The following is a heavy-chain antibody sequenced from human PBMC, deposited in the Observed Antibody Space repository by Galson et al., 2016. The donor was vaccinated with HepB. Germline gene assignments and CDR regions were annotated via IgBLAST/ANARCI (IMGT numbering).Heavy chain of an antibody. CDR2: ISDSSRYT. J-gene: IGHJ3*02. Sequence: SLRLSCAASGFTFSDYYMSWIRQAPGKGLEWVSYISDSSRYTNYADSVKGRFTISRDNAKNSLYLQMNSLRAEDTAVYFCAREPRFPVDPRFDIWGQGTMVTVSS. CDR1: GFTFSDYY. D-gene: IGHD3-3*01. CDR3: AREPRFPVDPRFDI. V-gene: IGHV3-11*06.